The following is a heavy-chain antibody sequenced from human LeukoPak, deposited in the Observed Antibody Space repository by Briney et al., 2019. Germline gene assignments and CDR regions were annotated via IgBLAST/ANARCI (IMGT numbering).Heavy chain of an antibody. CDR2: IYYSGST. J-gene: IGHJ5*02. CDR1: GYSISSGYY. D-gene: IGHD6-13*01. V-gene: IGHV4-61*01. CDR3: ARVAALSSSWYWNWFDP. Sequence: SETLSLTCTVSGYSISSGYYWGWIRQPPGKGLEWIGYIYYSGSTNYNPSLKSRVTISVDASKNQFSLKLSSVTAADTAVYYCARVAALSSSWYWNWFDPWGQGTLVTVSS.